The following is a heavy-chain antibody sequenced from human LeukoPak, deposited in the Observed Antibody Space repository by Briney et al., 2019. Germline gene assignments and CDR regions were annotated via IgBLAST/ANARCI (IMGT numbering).Heavy chain of an antibody. J-gene: IGHJ3*02. CDR3: ARTARISRPATLYCSSSSCRRGAFDI. CDR2: IYTSGST. D-gene: IGHD2-2*01. V-gene: IGHV4-4*07. Sequence: SETLSLTCTVSGGSISSYYWSWIRQPAGKGLEWIGRIYTSGSTNYNPSLKSRVTISVDTSKNQFSLKLSSVTAADTAVYYCARTARISRPATLYCSSSSCRRGAFDIWGQGTMVTVSS. CDR1: GGSISSYY.